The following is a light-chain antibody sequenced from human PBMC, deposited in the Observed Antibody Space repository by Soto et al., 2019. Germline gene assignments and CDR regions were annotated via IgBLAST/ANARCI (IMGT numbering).Light chain of an antibody. CDR3: QQSYSTPGVA. Sequence: DIQMTQSPSSLSASVGDRVTITCRASQSISSYLNWYQQKPGKAPKPLIYAASSLQSGVPSRFSGSGSGTDFTLTISSLQPEDFATYYCQQSYSTPGVAFGQGTKV. V-gene: IGKV1-39*01. CDR2: AAS. J-gene: IGKJ1*01. CDR1: QSISSY.